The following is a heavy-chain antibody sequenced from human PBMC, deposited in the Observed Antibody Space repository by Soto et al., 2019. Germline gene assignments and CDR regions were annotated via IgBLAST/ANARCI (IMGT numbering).Heavy chain of an antibody. J-gene: IGHJ4*02. D-gene: IGHD6-6*01. CDR2: IYYSGST. CDR3: AREVTMSARRDGFFDY. V-gene: IGHV4-59*01. Sequence: QVQLQESGPGLVKPSETLSLTCTVSGGSISSYYWSWIRQPPGKGLEWIGYIYYSGSTNYNPSLKSRVTISVDTSKNQFSRKLSSVTAADTAVYYCAREVTMSARRDGFFDYWGQGTLVTVSS. CDR1: GGSISSYY.